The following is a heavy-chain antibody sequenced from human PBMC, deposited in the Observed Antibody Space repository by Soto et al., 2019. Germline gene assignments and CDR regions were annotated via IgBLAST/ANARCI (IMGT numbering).Heavy chain of an antibody. CDR1: GYTFTSYC. V-gene: IGHV1-18*04. CDR2: ISAYNGNT. Sequence: ASVNVSCKSSGYTFTSYCMSWVRQAPGQGPEGMGWISAYNGNTNYAQKLQGRVTMTTDTSTSTAYMELRSLRSDDTAVYYCARDPKPYCTTGVCYRRTLDYWGQGTLVTVSS. J-gene: IGHJ4*02. D-gene: IGHD2-8*01. CDR3: ARDPKPYCTTGVCYRRTLDY.